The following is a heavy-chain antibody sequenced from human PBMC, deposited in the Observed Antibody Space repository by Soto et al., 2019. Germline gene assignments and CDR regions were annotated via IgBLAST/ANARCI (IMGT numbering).Heavy chain of an antibody. CDR2: IYFTGST. J-gene: IGHJ5*02. CDR1: GGAVSSGTYY. CDR3: TRGPPRVQWFDP. V-gene: IGHV4-61*01. Sequence: SETVSLTCXVSGGAVSSGTYYWSWIRQPPGKGLEWIGHIYFTGSTNYNPSLKSRVTMSLDTSRNQFSLKLSSVTAADTAVYYCTRGPPRVQWFDPWGLGTLVTVSS.